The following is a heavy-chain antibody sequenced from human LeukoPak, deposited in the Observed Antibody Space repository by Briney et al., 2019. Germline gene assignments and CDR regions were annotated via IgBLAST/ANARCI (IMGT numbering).Heavy chain of an antibody. D-gene: IGHD5-12*01. CDR2: ISAYNGNT. V-gene: IGHV1-18*01. CDR3: ARDKVATPTTLAFDP. J-gene: IGHJ5*02. Sequence: ASVKVSRKTSGYTFTSYGITWVRQAPGQGLEWMGWISAYNGNTNYAQKLQGRVTTTTDTSTSTVYMELRSLRSDDTAVYYCARDKVATPTTLAFDPWGQGTLVTVSS. CDR1: GYTFTSYG.